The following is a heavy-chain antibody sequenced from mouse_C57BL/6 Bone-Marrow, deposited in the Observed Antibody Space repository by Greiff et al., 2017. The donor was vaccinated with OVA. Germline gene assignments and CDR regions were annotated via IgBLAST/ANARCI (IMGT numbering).Heavy chain of an antibody. V-gene: IGHV1-50*01. D-gene: IGHD1-1*01. CDR3: ARGDYYGSSGVFAY. Sequence: QVQLQQPGAELVKPGASVKLSCKASGYTFTSYWMQWVKQRPGQGLEWIGEIDPSDSYTNYNQKFKGKATLTVDTSSSTAYMQLSSLTSEDSAVYYCARGDYYGSSGVFAYWGQGTLVTVSA. CDR1: GYTFTSYW. CDR2: IDPSDSYT. J-gene: IGHJ3*01.